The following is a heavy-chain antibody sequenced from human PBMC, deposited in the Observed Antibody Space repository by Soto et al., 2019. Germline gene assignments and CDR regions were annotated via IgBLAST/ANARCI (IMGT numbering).Heavy chain of an antibody. D-gene: IGHD3-16*01. J-gene: IGHJ6*03. CDR3: AKVEYSIRGIGYYYYYMDV. V-gene: IGHV3-23*01. CDR2: ISGSGGST. Sequence: PGGSLRLSCAASGFTFSSYAMSWVRQAPGKGLEWVSAISGSGGSTYYADSVKGRFTISRDNSKNTLYLQMNSLRAEDTAVYYCAKVEYSIRGIGYYYYYMDVWGKGTTVTVSS. CDR1: GFTFSSYA.